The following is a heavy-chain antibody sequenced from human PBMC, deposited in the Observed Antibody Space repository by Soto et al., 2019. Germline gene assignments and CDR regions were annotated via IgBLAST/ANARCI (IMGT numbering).Heavy chain of an antibody. J-gene: IGHJ4*02. CDR1: GFTFDDYT. D-gene: IGHD4-4*01. V-gene: IGHV3-9*01. Sequence: EVQLVESGGGLVQPGRSLRLSCAASGFTFDDYTMHWVRQAPGKGLEWVSLISWDSRKVDYADSVKGRFSISRDNARSSLSLQMNSLTPEDKAIYYCAKNMDYFAYSVSRTYEHWGRGTLVAVSS. CDR2: ISWDSRKV. CDR3: AKNMDYFAYSVSRTYEH.